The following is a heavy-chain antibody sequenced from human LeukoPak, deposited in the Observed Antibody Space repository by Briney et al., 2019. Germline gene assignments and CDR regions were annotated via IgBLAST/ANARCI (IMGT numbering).Heavy chain of an antibody. D-gene: IGHD2-15*01. CDR3: ARLDCLVEGCYNH. CDR2: VSSDGTT. V-gene: IGHV4-59*08. Sequence: SETLSLTCSVSGDSVTSSYWNWIRQPPGKGLEWIGYVSSDGTTNYTPSLRSRLIMSADTAKNDISLILTSVTAAGTAIYYCARLDCLVEGCYNHWGRGTLVTVSS. J-gene: IGHJ4*02. CDR1: GDSVTSSY.